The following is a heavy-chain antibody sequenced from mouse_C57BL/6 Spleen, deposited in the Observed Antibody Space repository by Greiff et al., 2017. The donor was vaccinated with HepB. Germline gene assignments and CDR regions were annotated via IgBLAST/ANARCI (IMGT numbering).Heavy chain of an antibody. CDR2: IYPGDGDT. D-gene: IGHD1-1*01. Sequence: VQLLQSGPELVKPGASVKISCKASGYAFSSSGMNWVRQRPGKGLEWIERIYPGDGDTNYNGKVKGKATLTADKSSSTVYLQLSRLTSEDSAVYFCARQDYYGSSPAWFAYWGQGTLVTVSA. J-gene: IGHJ3*01. V-gene: IGHV1-82*01. CDR1: GYAFSSSG. CDR3: ARQDYYGSSPAWFAY.